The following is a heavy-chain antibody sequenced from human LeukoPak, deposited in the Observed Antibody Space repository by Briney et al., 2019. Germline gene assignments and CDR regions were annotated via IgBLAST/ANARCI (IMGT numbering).Heavy chain of an antibody. D-gene: IGHD6-13*01. CDR2: IGSTGDT. J-gene: IGHJ6*02. CDR1: GFNFSKTD. Sequence: GGPLRLSCVASGFNFSKTDMHWVRQSTGKSLEWVSGIGSTGDTTYPGSVKGRFTISREIGKNSLYLQINSLRAEDTAVYYCASRTSWYYGLDVWGQGTTVTVSS. V-gene: IGHV3-13*01. CDR3: ASRTSWYYGLDV.